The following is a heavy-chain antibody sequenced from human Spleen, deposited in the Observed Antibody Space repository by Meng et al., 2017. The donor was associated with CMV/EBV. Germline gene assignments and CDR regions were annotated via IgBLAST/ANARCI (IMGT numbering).Heavy chain of an antibody. J-gene: IGHJ6*02. CDR3: ATTPIRGPVVPAAILKRNYYYYDMDV. V-gene: IGHV1-2*02. Sequence: ASVKVSCKASGYTFINYAISWVRQAPGQGLEWMGWINPNSGGTNYAQTFQGRVTMTRDTSISTAYMELSRLRSDDTAVYYCATTPIRGPVVPAAILKRNYYYYDMDVWGQGTTVTISS. D-gene: IGHD2-2*01. CDR1: GYTFINYA. CDR2: INPNSGGT.